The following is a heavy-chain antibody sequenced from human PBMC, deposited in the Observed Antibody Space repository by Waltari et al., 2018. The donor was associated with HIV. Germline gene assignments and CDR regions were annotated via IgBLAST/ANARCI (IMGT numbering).Heavy chain of an antibody. CDR1: GGSFSGYY. Sequence: QVQLRQWGAGLLKPSETLSRTCAVYGGSFSGYYWSWLRQPPGKGREWLGEVNHIGTANYHPSLKSRVTFSVDPSKNQFSLRLTSVTAADTAVYYCARLRVGATFEDALDIWAQGAMVTVSS. V-gene: IGHV4-34*01. CDR3: ARLRVGATFEDALDI. J-gene: IGHJ3*02. D-gene: IGHD1-26*01. CDR2: VNHIGTA.